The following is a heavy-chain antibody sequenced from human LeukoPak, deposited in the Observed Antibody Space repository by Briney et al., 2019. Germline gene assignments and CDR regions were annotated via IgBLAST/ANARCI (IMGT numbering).Heavy chain of an antibody. CDR1: AFSLNAYN. CDR2: ISYTGTYI. D-gene: IGHD3-10*01. J-gene: IGHJ4*02. V-gene: IGHV3-21*01. Sequence: PGGSLRLSCAASAFSLNAYNMNWVRQAPGKGLEWVSSISYTGTYIYYADSVKGRFTISRDNAKNSLYLQINSLRAEDTAVYYCARDGGATLVRGVITFDYWGQGTLVTVSS. CDR3: ARDGGATLVRGVITFDY.